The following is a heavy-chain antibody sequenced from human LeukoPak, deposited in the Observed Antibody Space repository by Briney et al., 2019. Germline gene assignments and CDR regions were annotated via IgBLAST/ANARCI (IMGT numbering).Heavy chain of an antibody. CDR3: AKGGILTGYQFDY. J-gene: IGHJ4*02. CDR2: ISYDGSNK. Sequence: GGSLRLYCAASGFTFSSYGMHWVRQAPGKGLEWVAVISYDGSNKYYADSVKGRFTISRDNSKNTLYLQMNSLRAEDTAVYYCAKGGILTGYQFDYWGQGTLVTVSS. V-gene: IGHV3-30*18. D-gene: IGHD3-9*01. CDR1: GFTFSSYG.